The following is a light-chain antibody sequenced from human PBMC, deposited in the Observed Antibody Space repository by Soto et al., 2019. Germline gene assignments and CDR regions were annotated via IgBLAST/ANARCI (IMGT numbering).Light chain of an antibody. CDR1: QSISSK. Sequence: EIVMTQSPATLSVSPGERATLSCRASQSISSKLAWYQQKPGQAPRLVIYDTYIRATGIPARFSGSGSGTEFTLTISSLQAEDFGVYSCPQYNNWFSITFGQGTRLEIK. J-gene: IGKJ5*01. CDR3: PQYNNWFSIT. CDR2: DTY. V-gene: IGKV3-15*01.